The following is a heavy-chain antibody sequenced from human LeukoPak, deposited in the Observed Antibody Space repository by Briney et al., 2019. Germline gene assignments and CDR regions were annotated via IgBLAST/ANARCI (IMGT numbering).Heavy chain of an antibody. D-gene: IGHD5-18*01. CDR3: ARTSGYSYISAFDY. CDR1: GGSISSSSYY. V-gene: IGHV4-39*07. CDR2: FSYSGST. J-gene: IGHJ4*02. Sequence: SETLSLTCTVSGGSISSSSYYWGWIRQPPGKGLEWIGSFSYSGSTYYNPSLKSQVTISVDTSKNQFSLRLSSVTAAGTAVYYCARTSGYSYISAFDYWGQGTLVTVSS.